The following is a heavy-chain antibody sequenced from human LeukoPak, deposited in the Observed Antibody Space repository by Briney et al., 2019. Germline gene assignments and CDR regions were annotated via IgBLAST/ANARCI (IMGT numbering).Heavy chain of an antibody. D-gene: IGHD6-13*01. CDR1: GFTFDDYA. V-gene: IGHV3-9*01. J-gene: IGHJ4*02. CDR3: ASSWSLYSSSWKLPTVFDY. CDR2: ISWNSGSI. Sequence: PGRSLRLSCAASGFTFDDYAMHWVRQAPGKGLEWVSGISWNSGSIGYADFVKGRFTISRDNAKNSLYLQMNSLRAEDTALYYCASSWSLYSSSWKLPTVFDYWGQGTLVTVSS.